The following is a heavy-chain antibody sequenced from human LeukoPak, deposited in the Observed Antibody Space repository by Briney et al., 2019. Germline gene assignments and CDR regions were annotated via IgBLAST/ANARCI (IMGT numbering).Heavy chain of an antibody. J-gene: IGHJ5*02. CDR2: INAGNGNT. D-gene: IGHD6-19*01. CDR3: ARSRQWLAQGWFDP. CDR1: GYTFTSYA. Sequence: ASVKVSCKASGYTFTSYAMHWVRQAPGQRLEWMGWINAGNGNTKYSQKFQGRVTITRDTSASTAYMELSSLRSEDTAVYYCARSRQWLAQGWFDPWGQGTLVTVSS. V-gene: IGHV1-3*01.